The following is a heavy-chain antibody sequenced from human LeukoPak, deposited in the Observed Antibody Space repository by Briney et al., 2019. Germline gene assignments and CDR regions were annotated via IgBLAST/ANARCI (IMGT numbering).Heavy chain of an antibody. V-gene: IGHV3-13*01. CDR2: SGTASDT. CDR3: ARGPPRGKYYYMDV. CDR1: GFTLSSFD. Sequence: GGSLGLSCAASGFTLSSFDMHWVRQPTGQGLEWVSTSGTASDTYYPGSVEGRFTLSRDNAKNSLYLQMNSLTAGDTAVYYCARGPPRGKYYYMDVWGKGTTVTVSS. D-gene: IGHD1-1*01. J-gene: IGHJ6*03.